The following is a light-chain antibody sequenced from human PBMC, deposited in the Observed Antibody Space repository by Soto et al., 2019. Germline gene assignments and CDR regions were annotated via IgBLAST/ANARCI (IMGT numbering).Light chain of an antibody. V-gene: IGLV2-14*01. J-gene: IGLJ1*01. CDR3: NSYTSSNTLV. Sequence: QSALTQPASVYGSPGQSITISCNGTSRDVGLYDYVSWYQQHPGKAPKIMIYEVTYRPSGVSNRFSASKSGNTASLTISGLQPEDEADYYCNSYTSSNTLVFGTGTKLTVL. CDR1: SRDVGLYDY. CDR2: EVT.